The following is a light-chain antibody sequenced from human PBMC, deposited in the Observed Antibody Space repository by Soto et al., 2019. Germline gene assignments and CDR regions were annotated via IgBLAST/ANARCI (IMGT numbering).Light chain of an antibody. J-gene: IGKJ4*01. CDR1: QSIDSN. Sequence: DIVMTQSPATLSVSPGERATLSCRASQSIDSNLAWYQQKPGQSPRLLIYGASSRATGIPDRFSGRGSGTEFSLTISRLEPEDFAVYYCHQYGISPFGGGTKVDI. CDR2: GAS. V-gene: IGKV3-20*01. CDR3: HQYGISP.